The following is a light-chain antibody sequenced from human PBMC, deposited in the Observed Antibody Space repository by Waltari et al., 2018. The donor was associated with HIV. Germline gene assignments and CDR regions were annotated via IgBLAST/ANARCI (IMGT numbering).Light chain of an antibody. CDR2: RYD. V-gene: IGLV1-47*01. J-gene: IGLJ3*02. CDR3: AAWDDSLSAWV. CDR1: SSNIGSNY. Sequence: QSVLTQPPSASGTPGQRVSISCSGSSSNIGSNYVYWYQQLPGTAPKLLMSRYDERPSGVPDRFSGSKSGTSASLAISGRRSEDEADYYCAAWDDSLSAWVFGGGTKLTVL.